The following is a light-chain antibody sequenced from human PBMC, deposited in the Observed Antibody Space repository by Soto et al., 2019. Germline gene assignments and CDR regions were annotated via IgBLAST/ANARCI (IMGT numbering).Light chain of an antibody. CDR3: QQYGSSPRT. CDR1: QSVSSN. CDR2: VAS. V-gene: IGKV3-15*01. Sequence: EIVMTQSPATLSVSPGERATLSCRASQSVSSNLAWYQQKRGQAPRLLIYVASTRATGIPARFSGSGSGTEFSLTISRLEPEDFAVYYCQQYGSSPRTFGQGTRLEIK. J-gene: IGKJ5*01.